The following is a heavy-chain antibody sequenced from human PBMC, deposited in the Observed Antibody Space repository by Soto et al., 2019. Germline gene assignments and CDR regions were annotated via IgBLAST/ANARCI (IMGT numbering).Heavy chain of an antibody. CDR1: GGSISSYY. Sequence: ETLSLTCTVSGGSISSYYWSWIRQPAGKGLEWIGRIYTSGSTNYNPSLKSRVTMSVDTSKNQFSLKLSSVTAADTAVYYCARDALSSSWYYYGMDVWGQGTTVTVSS. V-gene: IGHV4-4*07. CDR2: IYTSGST. J-gene: IGHJ6*02. CDR3: ARDALSSSWYYYGMDV. D-gene: IGHD6-13*01.